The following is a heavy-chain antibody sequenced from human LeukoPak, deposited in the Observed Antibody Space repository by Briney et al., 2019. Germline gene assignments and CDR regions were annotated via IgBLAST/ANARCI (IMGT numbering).Heavy chain of an antibody. J-gene: IGHJ4*02. CDR3: AKDIYGSGSWIDY. V-gene: IGHV3-30*18. CDR2: ISYDGSNK. D-gene: IGHD3-10*01. Sequence: GGSLRLSCAASGFTFSSYGMHWVRQAPGKGLEWVAVISYDGSNKYYADSVKGRFTISRDNSKNTLYLQMNSLRAEDTAVYYCAKDIYGSGSWIDYWGQGTLVTVSS. CDR1: GFTFSSYG.